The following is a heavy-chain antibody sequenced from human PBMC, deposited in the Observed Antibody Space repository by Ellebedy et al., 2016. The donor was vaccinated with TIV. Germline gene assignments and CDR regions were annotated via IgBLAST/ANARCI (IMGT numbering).Heavy chain of an antibody. Sequence: GGSLRLSCAASGFTFSSHAMSWVRQAPGKGLEWVSGISADSANTHYADSVKGRFTISRDHSKNTQYLQMNSLRAEDTAVYYCVKLDSSGYYYGRLDYWGQGTLVTVSS. CDR3: VKLDSSGYYYGRLDY. CDR1: GFTFSSHA. CDR2: ISADSANT. V-gene: IGHV3-23*01. D-gene: IGHD3-22*01. J-gene: IGHJ4*02.